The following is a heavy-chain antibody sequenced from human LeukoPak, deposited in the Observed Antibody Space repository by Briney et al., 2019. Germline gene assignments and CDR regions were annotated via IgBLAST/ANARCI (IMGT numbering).Heavy chain of an antibody. CDR2: ISAYNGNT. Sequence: ASVKVSCKASGYTFTSYGISWVRQAPGQGLEWMGWISAYNGNTNYAQKLQGRVTVTTDTSTSTAYMGLRSLRSDDTAVYYCARDPRQRSSRPNWFDPWGQGTLVTVSS. D-gene: IGHD6-13*01. J-gene: IGHJ5*02. CDR3: ARDPRQRSSRPNWFDP. V-gene: IGHV1-18*01. CDR1: GYTFTSYG.